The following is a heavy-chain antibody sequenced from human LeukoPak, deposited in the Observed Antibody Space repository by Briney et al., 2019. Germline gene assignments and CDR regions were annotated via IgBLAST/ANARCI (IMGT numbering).Heavy chain of an antibody. CDR2: IIPILGIA. Sequence: ASVKVSCKASGGTFSSYTISWVRQAPGQGLEWMGRIIPILGIANYAQKFQGRVTITADKSTSTAYMELSSLRSEDTAVYYCARALTRDFWSGYPYYYYYYYMDVWGKGTTVTVSS. D-gene: IGHD3-3*01. V-gene: IGHV1-69*02. CDR1: GGTFSSYT. CDR3: ARALTRDFWSGYPYYYYYYYMDV. J-gene: IGHJ6*03.